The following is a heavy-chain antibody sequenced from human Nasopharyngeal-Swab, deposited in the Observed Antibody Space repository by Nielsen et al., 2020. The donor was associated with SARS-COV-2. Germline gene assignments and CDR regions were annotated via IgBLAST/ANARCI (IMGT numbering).Heavy chain of an antibody. Sequence: WIRQPPGKGLEWIGYIYYSGSTYYNPSLKSRVTISVDTSKNQFSLKLGSVTAADTAVYYCARVSRYYYMDVWGKGTTVTVSS. CDR3: ARVSRYYYMDV. V-gene: IGHV4-31*02. CDR2: IYYSGST. J-gene: IGHJ6*03.